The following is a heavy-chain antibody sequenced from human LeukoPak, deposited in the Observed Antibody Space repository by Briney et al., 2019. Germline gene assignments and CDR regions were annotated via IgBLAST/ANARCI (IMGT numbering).Heavy chain of an antibody. CDR2: ISGSGGST. D-gene: IGHD4-17*01. V-gene: IGHV3-23*01. J-gene: IGHJ4*02. Sequence: GGSLRLSCAASGFTFSSFAMTWVRQAPGEGLEWVSTISGSGGSTYYADSVKGRFTISRDNSKNTLYLQMNSLRAEDTAVYYCAKARSFTVTTSFDYWGQGTLVTVSS. CDR3: AKARSFTVTTSFDY. CDR1: GFTFSSFA.